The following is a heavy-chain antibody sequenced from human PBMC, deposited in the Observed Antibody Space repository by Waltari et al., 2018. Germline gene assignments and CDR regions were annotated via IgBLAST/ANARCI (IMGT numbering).Heavy chain of an antibody. CDR3: ARRRSGIASGSLSAWLDP. D-gene: IGHD6-13*01. V-gene: IGHV5-51*01. CDR2: IYPDNSDT. Sequence: EVQLVQSGAEVKKPGDSLKISCKVSGYRFTTYWIAWVRQMPGKGLEWMGIIYPDNSDTIYSPSFQGQVTISADKSISTAFLQWSSLKASDTAMYYCARRRSGIASGSLSAWLDPWGQGTLVTVSS. CDR1: GYRFTTYW. J-gene: IGHJ5*02.